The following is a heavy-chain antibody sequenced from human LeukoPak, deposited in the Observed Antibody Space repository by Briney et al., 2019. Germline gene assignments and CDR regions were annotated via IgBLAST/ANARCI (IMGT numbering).Heavy chain of an antibody. CDR2: ISGSGGST. J-gene: IGHJ4*02. CDR1: GFTFSSYA. D-gene: IGHD3-10*01. Sequence: GGSLRLSCAASGFTFSSYAVSWVRQAPGKGLEWVSAISGSGGSTYYADSVKGRFTISRDNSKNTLYLQMNSLRAEDTAVYYCAAPTRYGSGPQFDYWGQGTLVTVSS. CDR3: AAPTRYGSGPQFDY. V-gene: IGHV3-23*01.